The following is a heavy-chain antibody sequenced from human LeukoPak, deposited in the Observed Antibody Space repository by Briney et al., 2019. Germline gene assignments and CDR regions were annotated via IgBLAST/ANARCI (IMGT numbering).Heavy chain of an antibody. CDR3: ARAKSGTYYYGSGSYFNGGVTAYYFDY. D-gene: IGHD3-10*01. Sequence: SETLSLTCTVSGGSISSYYWSWIRQPPGKGLEWIGYIYHSGSTYYNPSLKSRVTISVDRSKSQFSLKLSSVTAADTAVYYCARAKSGTYYYGSGSYFNGGVTAYYFDYWGQGTLVTVSS. CDR1: GGSISSYY. J-gene: IGHJ4*02. V-gene: IGHV4-59*12. CDR2: IYHSGST.